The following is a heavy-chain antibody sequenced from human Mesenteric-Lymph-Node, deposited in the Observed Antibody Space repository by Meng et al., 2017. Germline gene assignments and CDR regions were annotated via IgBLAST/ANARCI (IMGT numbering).Heavy chain of an antibody. Sequence: GESLKISCAASGYTFSTYAMHWVRRAPGKGLEWVAVISYDGSNKYYADSVKGRFTISRDNSKNTLYLQMNSLRAEDTAVYYCARVSAPHYYANYDAFDIWGQGTMVTVSS. J-gene: IGHJ3*02. CDR3: ARVSAPHYYANYDAFDI. V-gene: IGHV3-30*04. CDR2: ISYDGSNK. D-gene: IGHD3-10*01. CDR1: GYTFSTYA.